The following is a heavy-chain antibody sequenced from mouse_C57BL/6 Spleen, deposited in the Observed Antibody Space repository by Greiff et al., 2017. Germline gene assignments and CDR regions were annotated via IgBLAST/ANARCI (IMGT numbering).Heavy chain of an antibody. V-gene: IGHV1-72*01. D-gene: IGHD1-1*01. CDR1: GYTFTSYW. Sequence: QVQLKQPGAELVKPWASVKLSCKASGYTFTSYWMHWVKQRPGRGLEWIGRIDPNSGGTKYNEKFKSKATLTVDKPSSTAYMQLSSLTSEDSAVYYCASSLLGGSSYEAMDYWGQGTSVTVSS. CDR2: IDPNSGGT. CDR3: ASSLLGGSSYEAMDY. J-gene: IGHJ4*01.